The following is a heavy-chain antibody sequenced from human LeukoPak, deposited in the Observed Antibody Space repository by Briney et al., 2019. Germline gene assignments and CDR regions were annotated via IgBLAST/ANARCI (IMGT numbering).Heavy chain of an antibody. CDR2: INHSGRT. V-gene: IGHV4-34*01. D-gene: IGHD5-18*01. CDR1: GGSFSGYY. Sequence: SETLSLTCAVYGGSFSGYYWSWIRQPPGKGLEWIGEINHSGRTNYNPSLKSRVTISVDTSKNQFSLKLSSVTAADTAVYYCAARYHTAMVEDAFDIWGQGTMVTVSS. J-gene: IGHJ3*02. CDR3: AARYHTAMVEDAFDI.